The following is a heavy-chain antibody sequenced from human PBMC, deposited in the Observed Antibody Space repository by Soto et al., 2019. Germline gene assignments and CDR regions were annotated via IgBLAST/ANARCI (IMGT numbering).Heavy chain of an antibody. V-gene: IGHV1-69*13. Sequence: EASVKVSCKASGGTFSSYAISWVRQAPGQGLEWMGGIIPIFGTANYAQKFQGRVTITADESTSTAYMELSSLRSEDTAVYYCARDIVVVVAATRDYYYGMDVWGQGTTVTVSS. J-gene: IGHJ6*02. CDR1: GGTFSSYA. CDR3: ARDIVVVVAATRDYYYGMDV. D-gene: IGHD2-15*01. CDR2: IIPIFGTA.